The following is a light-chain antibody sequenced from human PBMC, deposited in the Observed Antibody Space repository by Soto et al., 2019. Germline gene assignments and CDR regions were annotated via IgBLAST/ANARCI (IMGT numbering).Light chain of an antibody. CDR1: QSVSSY. J-gene: IGKJ2*01. Sequence: EIVLTQSPGTLSLSPGERATLSCRASQSVSSYLAWYQQKPGQAPRLLISGASSRATDIPDRFSGSGSGTDFPLPLSRLEPEDFAVYYCQQYGNSPLTFGQGTKLEIK. V-gene: IGKV3-20*01. CDR3: QQYGNSPLT. CDR2: GAS.